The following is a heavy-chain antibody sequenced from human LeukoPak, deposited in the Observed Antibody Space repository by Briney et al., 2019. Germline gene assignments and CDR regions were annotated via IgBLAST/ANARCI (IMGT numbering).Heavy chain of an antibody. Sequence: SETLSLTCAVSGVPFSHYSWSWVRQPAGQGLQWIGEIDHGTKTNYNPSLKSRVTISADLSKKQFSLRLTSVTAADTAVYYCARGSSDSSGPIWGQGTMVTVSS. CDR3: ARGSSDSSGPI. V-gene: IGHV4-34*01. CDR1: GVPFSHYS. D-gene: IGHD3-22*01. CDR2: IDHGTKT. J-gene: IGHJ3*02.